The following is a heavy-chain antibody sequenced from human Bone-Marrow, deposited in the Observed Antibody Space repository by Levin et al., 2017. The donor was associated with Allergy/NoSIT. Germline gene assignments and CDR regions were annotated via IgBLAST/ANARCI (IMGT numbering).Heavy chain of an antibody. CDR2: IYYSGGT. V-gene: IGHV4-39*01. D-gene: IGHD6-19*01. J-gene: IGHJ2*01. CDR3: ARLIAVPGAYWYFGL. Sequence: SQTLSLTCNVSGGSISSAGYYWGWIRQPPGKGLEWIGTIYYSGGTYNNPSLKTRVTISGDTSKNQFSLKLRSVTAADTAVYYCARLIAVPGAYWYFGLWGRGTLVTVSS. CDR1: GGSISSAGYY.